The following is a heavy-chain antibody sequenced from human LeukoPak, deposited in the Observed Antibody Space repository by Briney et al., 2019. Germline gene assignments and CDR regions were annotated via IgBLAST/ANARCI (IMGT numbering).Heavy chain of an antibody. CDR3: ARVPYTSAWYILSPDY. V-gene: IGHV3-30*04. D-gene: IGHD6-19*01. Sequence: AGSLRLSCAASGFIFSSYAMHWVRQAPGKGLEWVAVISYDGSNTYYADSVKGRFTISRDNSKNTLYLQVNSPRPEDTALYFCARVPYTSAWYILSPDYWGQGTLVTVSS. CDR2: ISYDGSNT. J-gene: IGHJ4*02. CDR1: GFIFSSYA.